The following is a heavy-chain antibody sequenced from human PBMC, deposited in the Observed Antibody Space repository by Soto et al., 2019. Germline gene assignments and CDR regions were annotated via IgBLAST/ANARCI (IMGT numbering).Heavy chain of an antibody. V-gene: IGHV4-59*01. D-gene: IGHD3-22*01. Sequence: PSETLSLTCTVSGGSISSYYWSWIRQPPGKGLEWIGYIYYSGSTNYNPSLKSRVTISVDTSKNQFSLKLSSVTAADTAVYYCARGVRGGYYYYGMDVWGQGTTVTVSS. CDR1: GGSISSYY. J-gene: IGHJ6*02. CDR3: ARGVRGGYYYYGMDV. CDR2: IYYSGST.